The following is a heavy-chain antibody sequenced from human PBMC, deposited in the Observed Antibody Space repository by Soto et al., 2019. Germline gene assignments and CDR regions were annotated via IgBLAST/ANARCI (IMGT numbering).Heavy chain of an antibody. J-gene: IGHJ3*02. CDR3: AKDLELLTMENAFDI. CDR1: GFTFDDYA. D-gene: IGHD3-10*01. Sequence: EVQLVESGGGLVQPGRSLRLSCAASGFTFDDYAMHWVRQAPGKGLEWVSGISRNSGSIGYADSVKGRFTISRDNAKNSLYLQMNSLRAEDTALYYCAKDLELLTMENAFDIWGQGTMVTVSS. V-gene: IGHV3-9*01. CDR2: ISRNSGSI.